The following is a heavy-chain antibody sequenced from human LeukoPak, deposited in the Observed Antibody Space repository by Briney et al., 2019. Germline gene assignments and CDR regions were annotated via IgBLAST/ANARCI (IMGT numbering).Heavy chain of an antibody. J-gene: IGHJ1*01. D-gene: IGHD2-15*01. CDR2: ISGSSRTI. CDR3: ASDSYSPEYFQH. CDR1: GFTFSSCS. Sequence: GGSLRLSCVASGFTFSSCSMNWVRQAPGKGLEWVSYISGSSRTIYYADSVKGRFTISRDNAKNSLYLQMNSLRDEDTAVYYCASDSYSPEYFQHWGQGTLVTVSS. V-gene: IGHV3-48*02.